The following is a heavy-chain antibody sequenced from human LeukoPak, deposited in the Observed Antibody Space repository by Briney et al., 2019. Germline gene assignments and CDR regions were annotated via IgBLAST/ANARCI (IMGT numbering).Heavy chain of an antibody. CDR2: TRDDASKT. CDR1: GVTFRSYR. V-gene: IGHV3-30*02. D-gene: IGHD2-15*01. Sequence: PGGSLRLSCTGSGVTFRSYRMYCVRHAPRKGLGRVAYTRDDASKTWYGGSVKGRFTISRDNSKNTLYLHMNSVRGEDTAMYYCANGDCRGGRCSSGAHWGEGTLVTVSS. J-gene: IGHJ1*01. CDR3: ANGDCRGGRCSSGAH.